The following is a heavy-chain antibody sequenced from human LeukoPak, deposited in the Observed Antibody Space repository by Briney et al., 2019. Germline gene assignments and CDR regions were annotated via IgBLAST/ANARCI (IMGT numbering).Heavy chain of an antibody. J-gene: IGHJ4*02. V-gene: IGHV4-30-2*01. CDR1: GGSISSGGYY. Sequence: SQTLSLTCTVSGGSISSGGYYWSWIRQPPGKGLEWIGYIYHSGSTYYNPSLKSRVTISVDRSKNQFSLNLSSVTAADTAVYYCARSAIVVVPAAQDHYWGQGTLVTVSS. CDR3: ARSAIVVVPAAQDHY. D-gene: IGHD2-2*01. CDR2: IYHSGST.